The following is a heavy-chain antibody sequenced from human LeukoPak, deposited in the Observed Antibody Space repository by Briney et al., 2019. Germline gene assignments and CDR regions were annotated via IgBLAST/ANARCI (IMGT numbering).Heavy chain of an antibody. CDR1: GFTFSSYS. CDR2: ISSSSSYI. J-gene: IGHJ3*02. D-gene: IGHD4-17*01. V-gene: IGHV3-21*01. Sequence: GGSLRLSCAASGFTFSSYSMNWVRQAPGKGLEWVSSISSSSSYIYYADSVKGRFTISRDNAKNSLYLQMNSLRAEDTAVYYCARDGAAVTTSSAFDIWGQGTMVTASS. CDR3: ARDGAAVTTSSAFDI.